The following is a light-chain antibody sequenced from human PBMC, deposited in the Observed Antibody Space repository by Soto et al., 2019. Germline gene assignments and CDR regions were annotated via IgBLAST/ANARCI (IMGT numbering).Light chain of an antibody. Sequence: EIVLAQSPATLSLSPGERATRCCGASQSVSSYLARYQQKPGQAPRLLIYDASNRATGIPARFSGSGSGTDFTLTISSLEPEDFAVYYCQQRSNWPITFGQGTRLEI. J-gene: IGKJ5*01. CDR2: DAS. CDR3: QQRSNWPIT. V-gene: IGKV3-11*01. CDR1: QSVSSY.